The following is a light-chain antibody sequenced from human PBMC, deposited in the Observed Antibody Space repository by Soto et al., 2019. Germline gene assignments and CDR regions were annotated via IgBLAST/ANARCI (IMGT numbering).Light chain of an antibody. CDR1: SSNIRNNP. CDR2: SNN. Sequence: QSVLTQPSSTSGSPGQRVTISCSGSSSNIRNNPVKWYQQFPGTTPKLLIYSNNQRPSGVPVSFSGSRSARTASLTVFGIVDDYEVDFYCSSYVGSSTYVFGTGTTVTVL. J-gene: IGLJ1*01. CDR3: SSYVGSSTYV. V-gene: IGLV1-44*01.